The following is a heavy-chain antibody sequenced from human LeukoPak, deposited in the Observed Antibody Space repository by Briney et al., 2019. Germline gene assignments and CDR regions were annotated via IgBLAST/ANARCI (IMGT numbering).Heavy chain of an antibody. Sequence: GGSLRLSCAASGFTFRTYSMNWVRQAPGKGLEWVSHIGGGGTFIYYADSVKGRFTISRDNDKNSVYLQMTSLRAEDTAVYYCAKLVVPAAPGYYYYYMDVWGKGTTVTVSS. V-gene: IGHV3-48*01. D-gene: IGHD2-2*01. CDR2: IGGGGTFI. J-gene: IGHJ6*03. CDR3: AKLVVPAAPGYYYYYMDV. CDR1: GFTFRTYS.